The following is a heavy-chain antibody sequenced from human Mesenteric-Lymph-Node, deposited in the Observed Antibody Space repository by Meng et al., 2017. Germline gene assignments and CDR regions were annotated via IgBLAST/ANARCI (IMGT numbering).Heavy chain of an antibody. J-gene: IGHJ4*02. CDR1: GYTLTELS. CDR2: FDPEDGET. CDR3: ATSKDNYYDSSGYANLDY. V-gene: IGHV1-24*01. D-gene: IGHD3-22*01. Sequence: ASVKVSCKVSGYTLTELSMHWVRQAPGKGLEWMGGFDPEDGETIYAQKFQGRVTMTEDTSTDTAYMELSSLRSEDTAVYYCATSKDNYYDSSGYANLDYWGQGTRVTVSS.